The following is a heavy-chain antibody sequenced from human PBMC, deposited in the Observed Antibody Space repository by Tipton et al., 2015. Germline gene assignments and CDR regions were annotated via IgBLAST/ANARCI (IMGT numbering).Heavy chain of an antibody. CDR2: TYLRSNWNS. J-gene: IGHJ5*01. CDR3: VREIRGFTWDWFDS. Sequence: GLVKPSQTLSLTCAVSGGDISSNGAAWNWIRQSPSRGLEWLGRTYLRSNWNSDYDISVKGRITINADRSKNQFSLQLHSVTPEDTAIYYCVREIRGFTWDWFDSWGQGTLVTVSS. V-gene: IGHV6-1*01. D-gene: IGHD3-10*01. CDR1: GGDISSNGAA.